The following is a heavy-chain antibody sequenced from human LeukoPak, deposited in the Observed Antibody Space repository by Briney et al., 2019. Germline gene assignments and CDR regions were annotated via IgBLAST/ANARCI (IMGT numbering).Heavy chain of an antibody. CDR3: ARSAAGTHECDH. V-gene: IGHV1-2*02. CDR1: GYTFTSYY. CDR2: INPNSGGT. Sequence: GASVKVSCKASGYTFTSYYMHWVRQAPGQGLEWMGWINPNSGGTNYAQKFQGRVTMTRDTSISTAYMELSRPRSDDTAVYYCARSAAGTHECDHWGQGTLVTVSS. J-gene: IGHJ4*02. D-gene: IGHD6-13*01.